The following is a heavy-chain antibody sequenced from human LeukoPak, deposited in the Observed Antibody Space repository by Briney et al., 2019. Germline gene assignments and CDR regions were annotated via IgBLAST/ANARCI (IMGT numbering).Heavy chain of an antibody. Sequence: GGFLRLSCAASGFTFSSYWMSWVRQAPGKGLEWVANIKQDGSEKYYVDSVKGRFTISRDNAKNSLYLQMNSLRAEDTAVYYCARPDTAMAFDYWGQGTLVTVSS. CDR2: IKQDGSEK. CDR3: ARPDTAMAFDY. D-gene: IGHD5-18*01. J-gene: IGHJ4*02. CDR1: GFTFSSYW. V-gene: IGHV3-7*01.